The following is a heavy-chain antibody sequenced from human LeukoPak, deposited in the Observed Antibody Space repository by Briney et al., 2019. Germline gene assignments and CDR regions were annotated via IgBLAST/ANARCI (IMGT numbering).Heavy chain of an antibody. D-gene: IGHD4-11*01. CDR3: ARGLVPGFLDY. CDR2: INSDESIT. J-gene: IGHJ4*02. Sequence: QTGGSLRLSCAASGFTFSSYWMHWVRQAPGKGLVWVSRINSDESITTYADSVKGRFTISRDNAKNTLYLQMNSLRAEDTAVYYCARGLVPGFLDYWGQGTPVTVSS. CDR1: GFTFSSYW. V-gene: IGHV3-74*01.